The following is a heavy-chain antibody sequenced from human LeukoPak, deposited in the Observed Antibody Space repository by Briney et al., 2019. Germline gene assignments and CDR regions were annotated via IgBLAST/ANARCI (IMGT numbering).Heavy chain of an antibody. V-gene: IGHV1-69*06. J-gene: IGHJ4*02. CDR2: IIPIFGTA. CDR3: ARGYFYCSGCCCYPFYFDY. D-gene: IGHD2-15*01. Sequence: GASVKVSCKASGGTFSSYAISWVRQAPGQGLEWMGGIIPIFGTANYAQKFQGRVTITADKSTSTAYMELSSLRSEDTAVYYCARGYFYCSGCCCYPFYFDYWGQGTLVTVSS. CDR1: GGTFSSYA.